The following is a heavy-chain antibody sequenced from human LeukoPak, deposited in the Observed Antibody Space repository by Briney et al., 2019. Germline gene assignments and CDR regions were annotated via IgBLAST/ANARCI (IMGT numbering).Heavy chain of an antibody. V-gene: IGHV3-7*01. CDR1: GFTFSSYW. CDR3: ARDRNSLWFGELPYYYYYYYMDV. J-gene: IGHJ6*03. D-gene: IGHD3-10*01. CDR2: IKQDGSEK. Sequence: GGSLRLSCAASGFTFSSYWMSWVRQAPGKGLEWVANIKQDGSEKYYVDSVKGRFTISRDNAKNSLYLQMNSLRAEDTAVYYCARDRNSLWFGELPYYYYYYYMDVWGKGTTVTVSS.